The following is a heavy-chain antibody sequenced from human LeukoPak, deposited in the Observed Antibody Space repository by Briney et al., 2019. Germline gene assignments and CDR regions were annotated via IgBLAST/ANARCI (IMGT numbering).Heavy chain of an antibody. J-gene: IGHJ4*02. CDR2: IYYSGST. V-gene: IGHV4-59*01. CDR3: ARDLNYYFDY. CDR1: GGSISSYY. D-gene: IGHD1-1*01. Sequence: SETLSLTCTVSGGSISSYYWSWIRQPPGKGLEWIGYIYYSGSTNYNPSLKSRVTISVDTSKNQFSLKLRSVTAADTAVHYCARDLNYYFDYWGQGTLVTVSS.